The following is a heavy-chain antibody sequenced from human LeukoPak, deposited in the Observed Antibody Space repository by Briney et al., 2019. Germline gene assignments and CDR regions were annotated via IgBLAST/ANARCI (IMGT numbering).Heavy chain of an antibody. CDR2: VCGSGGTT. D-gene: IGHD5-18*01. J-gene: IGHJ4*02. CDR1: GFTFSNYA. Sequence: VTLSLYCAASGFTFSNYAMSWVRQAPGKELEWVSAVCGSGGTTYYAHSVKGRFTIYRDNSKNTLELQMNSLEAEDSSLYSGAKGRYIYGWKLCLDYLGPGTLVTVSS. CDR3: AKGRYIYGWKLCLDY. V-gene: IGHV3-23*01.